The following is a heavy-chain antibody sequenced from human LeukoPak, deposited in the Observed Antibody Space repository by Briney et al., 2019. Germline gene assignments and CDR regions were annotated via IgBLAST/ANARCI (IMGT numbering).Heavy chain of an antibody. CDR1: GGSISSGSYY. V-gene: IGHV4-61*02. CDR3: ARDQQLLWFGELLNWFDP. Sequence: PSETLSLTCTVSGGSISSGSYYWSWIRQPAGKGLEWIGRIYTSGSTNYNHSLKSRVTISVDTSKNQFSLKLSSVTAADTAVYYCARDQQLLWFGELLNWFDPWGQGTLVTVSS. CDR2: IYTSGST. J-gene: IGHJ5*02. D-gene: IGHD3-10*01.